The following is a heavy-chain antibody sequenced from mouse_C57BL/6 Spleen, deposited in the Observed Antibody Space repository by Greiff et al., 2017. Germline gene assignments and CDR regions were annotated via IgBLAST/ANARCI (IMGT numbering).Heavy chain of an antibody. D-gene: IGHD1-1*01. V-gene: IGHV1-80*01. CDR1: GYAFSSYW. Sequence: VKLMESGAELVKPGASVKISCKASGYAFSSYWMNWVKQRPGKGLEWIGQIYPGDGDTNYNGKFKGKATLTADKSSSTAYMQLSSLTSEDSAVYFCARYYYGSSSYAMDYWGQGTSVTVSS. CDR3: ARYYYGSSSYAMDY. CDR2: IYPGDGDT. J-gene: IGHJ4*01.